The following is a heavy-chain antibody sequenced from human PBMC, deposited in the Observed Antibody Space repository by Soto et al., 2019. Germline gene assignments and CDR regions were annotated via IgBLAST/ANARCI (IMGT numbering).Heavy chain of an antibody. CDR3: ARQLAGAGSYSYDI. CDR2: VYDSGT. V-gene: IGHV4-59*01. D-gene: IGHD6-13*01. J-gene: IGHJ3*02. Sequence: QLQLQESGPGLVKPSETLTLICTVSGGYISGYYWNWIRQPPGKGLEWIGFVYDSGTSYNASLTGRLTISIDTSKTQFSLTLSSVTAADAAVYYCARQLAGAGSYSYDIWGQGIMVTVSS. CDR1: GGYISGYY.